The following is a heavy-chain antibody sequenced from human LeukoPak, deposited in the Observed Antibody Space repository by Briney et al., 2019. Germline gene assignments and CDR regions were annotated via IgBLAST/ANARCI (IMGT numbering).Heavy chain of an antibody. V-gene: IGHV3-30*18. CDR1: GFTFSSYG. J-gene: IGHJ4*02. CDR3: AKDGPRFDY. Sequence: GGSLRLSCAASGFTFSSYGMHWVRQAPGKGLVWVAVISYDGSSKYYADSVEGRFTISRDDSKNTVYLQMNSLRPEDTAVYYCAKDGPRFDYWGQGTLVTVSS. CDR2: ISYDGSSK.